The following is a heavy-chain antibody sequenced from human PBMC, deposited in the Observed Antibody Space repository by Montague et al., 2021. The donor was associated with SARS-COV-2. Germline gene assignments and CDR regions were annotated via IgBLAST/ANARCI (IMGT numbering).Heavy chain of an antibody. V-gene: IGHV3-33*01. D-gene: IGHD1-1*01. CDR2: IWYDGSNK. CDR1: GFTFSSYG. CDR3: ARDEDRGYNWNAHGMDV. Sequence: SLRLSCAASGFTFSSYGMHWVRRAPGKGLEWVAVIWYDGSNKYYXXSLKGRFTISRDNSKNTLYLQMNSLRAEDTAVYYCARDEDRGYNWNAHGMDVWGQGTTVTVSS. J-gene: IGHJ6*02.